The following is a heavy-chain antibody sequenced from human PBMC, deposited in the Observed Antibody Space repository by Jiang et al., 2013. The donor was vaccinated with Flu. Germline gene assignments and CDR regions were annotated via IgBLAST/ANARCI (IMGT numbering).Heavy chain of an antibody. Sequence: QSGAEVKKPGSSVKVSCRAAGGTFGSHAVSWVRQAPGQGLEWMGGIIPILGTSHHAQKFQERVTITADESTNIVYMDMRSLRSEDTAVYYCARGLDFWSGYFNAFDIWGQGTVVTVSS. CDR1: GGTFGSHA. V-gene: IGHV1-69*01. D-gene: IGHD3-3*01. CDR3: ARGLDFWSGYFNAFDI. J-gene: IGHJ3*02. CDR2: IIPILGTS.